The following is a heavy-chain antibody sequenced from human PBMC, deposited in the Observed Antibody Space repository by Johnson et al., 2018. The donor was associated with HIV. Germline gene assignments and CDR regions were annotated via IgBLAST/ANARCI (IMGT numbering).Heavy chain of an antibody. CDR1: RFIFNDYD. Sequence: VQLVESGGGLVQPGGSLRLSCAASRFIFNDYDMHWVRQVTGKGLEWVSGIGTAGDTYYPGSVKGRFTISRENAKNSLYLQMNNLRAGDTAVYYCATSISTPPGAFDIWGRGTMVTVSS. CDR3: ATSISTPPGAFDI. D-gene: IGHD6-6*01. CDR2: IGTAGDT. V-gene: IGHV3-13*01. J-gene: IGHJ3*02.